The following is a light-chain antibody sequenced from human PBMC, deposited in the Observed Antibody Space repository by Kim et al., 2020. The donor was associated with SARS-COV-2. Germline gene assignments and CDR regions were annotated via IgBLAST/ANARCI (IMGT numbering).Light chain of an antibody. Sequence: LTQPASVSGSPGQSITISCTGTSSDVGGYNYVSWYQQHPGKAPKLMIYDVSNRPSGVSKRFSGSKSGNTASLTISGLQAEDEADYYCSSYTSSSILWVFGGGTQLTVL. CDR1: SSDVGGYNY. J-gene: IGLJ3*02. CDR3: SSYTSSSILWV. V-gene: IGLV2-14*03. CDR2: DVS.